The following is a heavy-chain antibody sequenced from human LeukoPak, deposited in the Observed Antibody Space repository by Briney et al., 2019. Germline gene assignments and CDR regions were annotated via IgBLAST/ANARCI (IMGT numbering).Heavy chain of an antibody. CDR2: IRYDGSNK. CDR3: VTDLHGINWYVH. J-gene: IGHJ5*02. V-gene: IGHV3-30*02. Sequence: AGGSLRLSCAASGFTFSSYGMHWVRQAPGKGLEWVAFIRYDGSNKYYVGSVKGRFTISRDNSKNTLFLQMNSLRPDDTSMYYCVTDLHGINWYVHWGQGTLVTVSS. D-gene: IGHD3-3*02. CDR1: GFTFSSYG.